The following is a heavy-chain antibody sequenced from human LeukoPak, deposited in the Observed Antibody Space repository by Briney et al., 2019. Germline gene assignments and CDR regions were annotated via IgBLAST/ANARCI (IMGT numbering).Heavy chain of an antibody. Sequence: GGSLRLSCAASGFTFGDYAMSWVRQAPGEGLEWVSSISSSSSYIYYADSVKGRFTISRDNAKNSLYLQMNSLRAEDTAVYYCARDLRYYDSSGYDPFDYWGQGTLVTVSS. D-gene: IGHD3-22*01. CDR3: ARDLRYYDSSGYDPFDY. CDR1: GFTFGDYA. V-gene: IGHV3-21*01. J-gene: IGHJ4*02. CDR2: ISSSSSYI.